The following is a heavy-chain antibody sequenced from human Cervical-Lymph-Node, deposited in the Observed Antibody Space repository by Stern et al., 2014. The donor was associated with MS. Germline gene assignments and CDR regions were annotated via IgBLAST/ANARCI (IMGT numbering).Heavy chain of an antibody. V-gene: IGHV1-18*01. Sequence: QVQLVQSGSEVKKPGASVKVSCKASGYTFTNYGITWVRQAPRRGLEWMGWISAYNGDTNYAQNLQGRVTMTTDTSMTTAYMELRSLRSDDTAVYYCARTYVRAFDYWGQGSLVTVSS. J-gene: IGHJ4*02. CDR2: ISAYNGDT. CDR1: GYTFTNYG. CDR3: ARTYVRAFDY. D-gene: IGHD3-16*01.